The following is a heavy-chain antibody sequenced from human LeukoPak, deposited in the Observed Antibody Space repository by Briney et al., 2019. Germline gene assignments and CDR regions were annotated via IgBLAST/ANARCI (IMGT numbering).Heavy chain of an antibody. V-gene: IGHV4-59*08. J-gene: IGHJ5*02. CDR1: GGSISSYY. Sequence: SETLSLTCTVSGGSISSYYWSWIRQPPGKGLEWIGYIYYSGSTNYNPSLKSRVTISVDTSKNQFSLKLSSVTAADSAVYYCAGHKKKGGGFDPWGQGTLVTVSS. D-gene: IGHD1-26*01. CDR2: IYYSGST. CDR3: AGHKKKGGGFDP.